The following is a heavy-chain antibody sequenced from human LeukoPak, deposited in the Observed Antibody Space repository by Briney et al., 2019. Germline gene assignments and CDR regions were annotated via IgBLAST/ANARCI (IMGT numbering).Heavy chain of an antibody. J-gene: IGHJ6*03. CDR3: ARKMWQQLVSPRYYYYYYMDV. V-gene: IGHV4-34*01. CDR2: INHSGTT. CDR1: DGSLSGFF. D-gene: IGHD6-13*01. Sequence: SETLSLTCGVYDGSLSGFFWSWIRQPPGGGLEWIGEINHSGTTTLNPSLKSRVTISVDTPKKQFSLKLSSVTAADTAVYYCARKMWQQLVSPRYYYYYYMDVWGKGTTVTVSS.